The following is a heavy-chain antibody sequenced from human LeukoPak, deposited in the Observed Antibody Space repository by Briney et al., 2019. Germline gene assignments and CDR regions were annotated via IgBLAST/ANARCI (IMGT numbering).Heavy chain of an antibody. CDR3: ARDAGTTGWHTYDF. CDR1: GDSVSSNNGA. CDR2: TYYRSKWYN. V-gene: IGHV6-1*01. Sequence: SQNLSLTCAISGDSVSSNNGAWNWIRQSPSRGLEWLGRTYYRSKWYNDYAGSLMSRITISPDTSKNQFSLQVYSVTPEDTAVYYCARDAGTTGWHTYDFWGQGTLVTVSS. J-gene: IGHJ4*02. D-gene: IGHD3-9*01.